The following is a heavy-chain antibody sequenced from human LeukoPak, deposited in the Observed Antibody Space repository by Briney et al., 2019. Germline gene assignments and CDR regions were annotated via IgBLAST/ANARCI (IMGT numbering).Heavy chain of an antibody. CDR3: ARDPTGPTVEHYFDY. J-gene: IGHJ4*02. D-gene: IGHD4-17*01. V-gene: IGHV3-30-3*01. Sequence: GGSLRLSCAASGFTFSSYAMHWVRQAPGKGLEWVAVISYDGSNKYYAGSVKGRFTISRDNSKNTLYLQMNSLRAEDTAVYYCARDPTGPTVEHYFDYWGQGTLVTVSS. CDR1: GFTFSSYA. CDR2: ISYDGSNK.